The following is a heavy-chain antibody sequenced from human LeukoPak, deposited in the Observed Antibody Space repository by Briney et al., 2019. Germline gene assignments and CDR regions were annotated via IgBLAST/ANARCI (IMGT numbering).Heavy chain of an antibody. Sequence: PGGSLRLSCAASGFTFSNYWMTWVRQAPGKGLEWVANIKQDGSEKKSVGSVKGRFTISRDNAKNSLYLQMNSLRAEDTALFYCVRDGGAAQFDYWGQGNLVTVSS. D-gene: IGHD3-16*01. J-gene: IGHJ4*02. CDR1: GFTFSNYW. CDR2: IKQDGSEK. CDR3: VRDGGAAQFDY. V-gene: IGHV3-7*04.